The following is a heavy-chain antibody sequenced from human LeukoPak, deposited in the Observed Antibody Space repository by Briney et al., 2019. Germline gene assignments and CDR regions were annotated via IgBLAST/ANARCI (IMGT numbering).Heavy chain of an antibody. D-gene: IGHD3-3*01. CDR3: PYYDFWSGPSETP. CDR2: INHSGST. J-gene: IGHJ5*02. CDR1: GGPFSGYY. Sequence: PSETLSLTCAVYGGPFSGYYWSWIRQPPGKGLEWIGEINHSGSTNYNPSLKSRVTISVGTSKNQFSLKLSSVTAADTAVYYCPYYDFWSGPSETPWGQGTLVTVSS. V-gene: IGHV4-34*01.